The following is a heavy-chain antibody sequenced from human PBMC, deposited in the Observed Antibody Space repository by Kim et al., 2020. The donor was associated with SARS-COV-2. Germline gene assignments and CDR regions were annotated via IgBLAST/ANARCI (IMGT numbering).Heavy chain of an antibody. J-gene: IGHJ5*02. CDR3: ARRDCSGGSCYSEA. D-gene: IGHD2-15*01. V-gene: IGHV3-21*01. CDR2: ISSSSSYI. CDR1: GFTFSSYS. Sequence: GGSLRLSCAASGFTFSSYSMNWVRQAPGKGLEWVSSISSSSSYIYYADSVKGRFTISRDNAKNSLYLQMNSLRAEDTAVYYCARRDCSGGSCYSEAWGQGTLVTVSS.